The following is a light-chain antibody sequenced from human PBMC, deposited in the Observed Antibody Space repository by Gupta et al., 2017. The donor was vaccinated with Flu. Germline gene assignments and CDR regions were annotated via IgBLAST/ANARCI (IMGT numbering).Light chain of an antibody. Sequence: QSVLTQPPSASGTPGRRVTIACSGSNSNIESNTVNWYQQLPGTAPKLLVYSNNQRPSGVPDRFSGSKSGTSGSLAISGLQSEDEADYYCAAWDDSLNALVFGGGTKLTVL. CDR3: AAWDDSLNALV. CDR2: SNN. V-gene: IGLV1-44*01. J-gene: IGLJ3*02. CDR1: NSNIESNT.